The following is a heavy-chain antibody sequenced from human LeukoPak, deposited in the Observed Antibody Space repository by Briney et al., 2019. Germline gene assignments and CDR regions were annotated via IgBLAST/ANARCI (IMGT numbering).Heavy chain of an antibody. D-gene: IGHD3-22*01. Sequence: GGSLRLSCAASGFTVSSNYMNWVRQAPGKGLEWVSVTNSGGNAYYAASVKGRFTISRDNSKNMLYLQMNSLRADDTAVYYCARSQGGTMSLRHFDLWGRGTLVTVSS. J-gene: IGHJ2*01. CDR2: TNSGGNA. CDR1: GFTVSSNY. CDR3: ARSQGGTMSLRHFDL. V-gene: IGHV3-53*01.